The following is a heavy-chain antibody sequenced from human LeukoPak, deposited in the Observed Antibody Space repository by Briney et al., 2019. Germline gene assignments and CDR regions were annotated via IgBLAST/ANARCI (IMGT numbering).Heavy chain of an antibody. CDR1: GFTFSNYA. CDR3: AKFTIFGVVIKERDYFYMDV. Sequence: PGGSLRLSCAASGFTFSNYAMNWVRQAPGEGLEWVSSISRSGADTYYADSVKGRFTISRDNSKNTLYLQMNSLRAEDTAVYYCAKFTIFGVVIKERDYFYMDVWGKGTTVTVSS. CDR2: ISRSGADT. J-gene: IGHJ6*03. V-gene: IGHV3-23*01. D-gene: IGHD3-3*01.